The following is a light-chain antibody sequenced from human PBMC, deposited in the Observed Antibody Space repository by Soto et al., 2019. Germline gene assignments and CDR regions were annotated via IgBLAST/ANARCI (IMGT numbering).Light chain of an antibody. CDR3: SSYTSSATYV. CDR2: ELT. V-gene: IGLV2-14*01. J-gene: IGLJ1*01. Sequence: QSVLTQPASVSGSPGQSITISCTGTNNDIGGYNYASWYQQHPGKAPKLVIYELTNRPSGVSNRFSGSKSGNTASLTISGLQAEDEADYYCSSYTSSATYVFGTGTKVTVL. CDR1: NNDIGGYNY.